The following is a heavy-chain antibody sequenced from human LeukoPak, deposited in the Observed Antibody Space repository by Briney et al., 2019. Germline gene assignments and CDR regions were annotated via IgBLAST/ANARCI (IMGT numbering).Heavy chain of an antibody. D-gene: IGHD1-26*01. CDR2: INSDGSST. J-gene: IGHJ6*03. CDR3: ARVSSGSYFEYYYYYMDV. Sequence: PGGSLRLSCAASGFTFSSYWMHWVRQAPGKGLVWVSRINSDGSSTSYADSVKGRFTISRDNAKNTLYLQMNSLRAEDTAVYYCARVSSGSYFEYYYYYMDVWGKGTTVTVSS. V-gene: IGHV3-74*01. CDR1: GFTFSSYW.